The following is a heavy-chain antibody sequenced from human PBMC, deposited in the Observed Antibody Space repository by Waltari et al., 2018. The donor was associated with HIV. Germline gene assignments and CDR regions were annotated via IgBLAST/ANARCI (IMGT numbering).Heavy chain of an antibody. V-gene: IGHV4-39*01. CDR1: GGSISSSSYY. J-gene: IGHJ5*02. Sequence: QLQLQESGPGLVKPSETLSLTCTVSGGSISSSSYYWGWIRQPPGKGLEWIGSIYYSGSTYYNPSLKSRVTISVDTSKNQFSLKLGSVTTADTAVYYCARQGGLLWFGAGFDPWGQGTLVTVSS. CDR3: ARQGGLLWFGAGFDP. CDR2: IYYSGST. D-gene: IGHD3-10*01.